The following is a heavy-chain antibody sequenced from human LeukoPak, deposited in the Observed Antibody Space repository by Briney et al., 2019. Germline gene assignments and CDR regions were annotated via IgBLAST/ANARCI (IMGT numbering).Heavy chain of an antibody. Sequence: SETLSLTCAVYGGSFSGYYWSWIRQPPGKGLEWIGEINHSGSTNYNPSLKSRVTISVDTSKNQFSLKLSSVTVADTAVYYCARGRSSGSFDYWGQGTLVTVSS. CDR2: INHSGST. CDR1: GGSFSGYY. J-gene: IGHJ4*02. D-gene: IGHD6-19*01. V-gene: IGHV4-34*01. CDR3: ARGRSSGSFDY.